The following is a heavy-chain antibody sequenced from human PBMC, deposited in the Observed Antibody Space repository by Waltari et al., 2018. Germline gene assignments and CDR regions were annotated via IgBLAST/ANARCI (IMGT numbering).Heavy chain of an antibody. CDR2: IKVGLDV. CDR1: GESIRNGDFH. J-gene: IGHJ6*02. Sequence: QVQLQESGRGLVKPSQTLSLTCTVSGESIRNGDFHWSWVRQSPGKGLEWLGRIKVGLDVHYSPSLKGRIIISEDPSKNQFSLKLKAVTATETAVYFCARVSRRTYRSPVPGRHYYYGMDVWGQGTTVTVSS. CDR3: ARVSRRTYRSPVPGRHYYYGMDV. V-gene: IGHV4-61*02. D-gene: IGHD1-1*01.